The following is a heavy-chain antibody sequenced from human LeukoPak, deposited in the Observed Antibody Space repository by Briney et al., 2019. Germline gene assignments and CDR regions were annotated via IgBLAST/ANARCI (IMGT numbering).Heavy chain of an antibody. CDR3: AKVMEDCSTTRCHVYFVY. J-gene: IGHJ4*02. D-gene: IGHD2-2*01. CDR1: GFTFDDYA. V-gene: IGHV3-9*03. CDR2: ISWNSGSV. Sequence: GRSLRLSCAASGFTFDDYAMHWVRQAPGKGLEWVSGISWNSGSVVYADSVKGRFTISRDNAKNSLYLQMNSLRAEDMALYYCAKVMEDCSTTRCHVYFVYWGQGTLVIVSS.